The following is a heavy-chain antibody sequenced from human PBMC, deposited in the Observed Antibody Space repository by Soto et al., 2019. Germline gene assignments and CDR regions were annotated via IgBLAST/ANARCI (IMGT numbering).Heavy chain of an antibody. CDR1: GYTFTSYG. CDR3: ASSYCGGDCSVFYYYYGMDV. J-gene: IGHJ6*02. CDR2: ISAYNGNT. V-gene: IGHV1-18*01. D-gene: IGHD2-21*02. Sequence: QVQLVQSGAEVKKPGASVKDSCKASGYTFTSYGISWVRQAPGQGLEWMGWISAYNGNTNYAQKLQGRVTMTTDTSTSTAYMELRSLRSDDTAVYYCASSYCGGDCSVFYYYYGMDVWGQGTTVTVSS.